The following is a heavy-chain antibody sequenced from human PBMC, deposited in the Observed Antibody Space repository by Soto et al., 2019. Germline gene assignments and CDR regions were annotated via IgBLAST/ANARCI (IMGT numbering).Heavy chain of an antibody. CDR1: GGSFSVYY. D-gene: IGHD2-8*01. Sequence: SETLSLTCAVYGGSFSVYYWSWIRQPPGKGLEWIGEINHSGSTNYNPSLKSRVTISVDTSKNQFSLKLSSVTAADTAVYYCARVGTYCTNGVCYTPNFDYWGQGTLVTVS. CDR2: INHSGST. V-gene: IGHV4-34*01. CDR3: ARVGTYCTNGVCYTPNFDY. J-gene: IGHJ4*02.